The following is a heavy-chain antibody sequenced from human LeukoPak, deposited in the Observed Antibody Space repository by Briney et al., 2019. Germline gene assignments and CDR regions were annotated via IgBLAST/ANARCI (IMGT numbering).Heavy chain of an antibody. CDR2: IYVGAFEN. D-gene: IGHD4-17*01. CDR1: GYTFTSYW. V-gene: IGHV5-51*01. CDR3: ARHGYGVTSYYYGVSV. Sequence: GESLKTSGKGSGYTFTSYWIGWVRQMPAKGLEWMGIIYVGAFENSCSKSFEAEATMSVDNSIKTAYLQWGSLQASDPAMYYCARHGYGVTSYYYGVSVWGQGTTVTVSS. J-gene: IGHJ6*02.